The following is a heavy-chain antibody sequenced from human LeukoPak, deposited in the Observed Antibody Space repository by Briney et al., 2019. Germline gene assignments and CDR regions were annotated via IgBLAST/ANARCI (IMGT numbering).Heavy chain of an antibody. D-gene: IGHD3-22*01. J-gene: IGHJ4*02. V-gene: IGHV3-20*01. CDR1: GFTFDDYG. CDR3: ARGAYYYDSSGYYYDDY. Sequence: PGGSLRRSCAASGFTFDDYGMSWVRQGPGKGLEWVSGINWNGGSTGYADSVKGRFTISRDNAKNSLYLQMNSLRAEDTALYHCARGAYYYDSSGYYYDDYWGQGTLVTVSS. CDR2: INWNGGST.